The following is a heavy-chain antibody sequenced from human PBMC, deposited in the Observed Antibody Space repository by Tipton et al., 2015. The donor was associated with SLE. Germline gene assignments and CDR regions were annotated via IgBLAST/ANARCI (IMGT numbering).Heavy chain of an antibody. CDR1: GYTFTSYG. CDR2: ISAYNGNT. D-gene: IGHD6-13*01. CDR3: ARARDLTLGQHLVHLDY. J-gene: IGHJ4*02. Sequence: QLVQSGAEVKKPGASVKVSCKASGYTFTSYGISWVRQAPGQGLEWMGWISAYNGNTDYAQKLQGGVTMTTDTSTSTAYMELRSLRSEDTAVYYCARARDLTLGQHLVHLDYWGQGTLVTVSS. V-gene: IGHV1-18*01.